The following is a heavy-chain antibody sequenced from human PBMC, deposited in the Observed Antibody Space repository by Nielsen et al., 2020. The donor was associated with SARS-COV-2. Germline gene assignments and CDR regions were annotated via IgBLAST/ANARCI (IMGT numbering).Heavy chain of an antibody. CDR1: GFAFSRSW. Sequence: GESLKISCAASGFAFSRSWMSWVRQAPGKGLEWVATINQDGSEEYYVDSVKGRFTISRDNAKNSLYLQMNSLRAEDTALYYCATMGYGLMDVWGQGTTVTVSS. J-gene: IGHJ6*02. CDR3: ATMGYGLMDV. V-gene: IGHV3-7*03. CDR2: INQDGSEE. D-gene: IGHD5-18*01.